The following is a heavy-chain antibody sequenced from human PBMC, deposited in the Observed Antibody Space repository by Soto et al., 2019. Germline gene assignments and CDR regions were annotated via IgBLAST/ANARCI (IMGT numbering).Heavy chain of an antibody. J-gene: IGHJ5*02. Sequence: PSETLSLTCAVYGGSFSGYYWSWIRQPPGKGLEWIGEINHSGSTNYNPSLKSRVTISVDTSKSQFSLKLSSVTAADTAVYYCAKGKLLYNWFDPWGQGTLVTVSS. CDR3: AKGKLLYNWFDP. CDR2: INHSGST. CDR1: GGSFSGYY. D-gene: IGHD2-2*01. V-gene: IGHV4-34*01.